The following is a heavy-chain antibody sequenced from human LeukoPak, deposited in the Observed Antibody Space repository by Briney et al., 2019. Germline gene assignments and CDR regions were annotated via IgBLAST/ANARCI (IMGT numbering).Heavy chain of an antibody. CDR3: ARGPDYGDYMNWFDP. J-gene: IGHJ5*02. CDR2: INHSGST. Sequence: SETLSLTCAVYGGSFSGYYWSWIRQPPGKGLEWIGEINHSGSTNYNPSLKSRVTISVDTSKNQFSLKLSSVTAADTAVYYCARGPDYGDYMNWFDPWGQGTLVTVSS. D-gene: IGHD4-17*01. V-gene: IGHV4-34*01. CDR1: GGSFSGYY.